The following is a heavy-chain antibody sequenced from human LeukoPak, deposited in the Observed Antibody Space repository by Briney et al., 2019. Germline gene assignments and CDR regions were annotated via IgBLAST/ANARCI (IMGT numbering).Heavy chain of an antibody. CDR2: ISAYNGNT. CDR3: ARDRSWNSYENFDY. V-gene: IGHV1-18*01. CDR1: GYTFTSYG. D-gene: IGHD2-15*01. Sequence: ASVKVSCKASGYTFTSYGISWVRQAPGPGLEWMGWISAYNGNTNYAQKLQGRVTMTTDTSTSTAYMELRSLRSDDTAVYYCARDRSWNSYENFDYWGQGTLVTVSS. J-gene: IGHJ4*02.